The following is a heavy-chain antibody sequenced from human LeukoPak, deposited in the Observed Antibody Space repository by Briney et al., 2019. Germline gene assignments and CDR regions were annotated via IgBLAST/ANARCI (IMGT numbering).Heavy chain of an antibody. Sequence: ASVKVSCKPSGYTFTSYYMPWVRQAPGQGLEWMGIINPSGGSTSYAQKFQGRVTMTRDMSTSTVYMELRSLRSEDTAVYYCAGAPGYQLLFWFDPWGQGTLVTVSS. CDR3: AGAPGYQLLFWFDP. CDR1: GYTFTSYY. CDR2: INPSGGST. V-gene: IGHV1-46*01. J-gene: IGHJ5*02. D-gene: IGHD2-2*01.